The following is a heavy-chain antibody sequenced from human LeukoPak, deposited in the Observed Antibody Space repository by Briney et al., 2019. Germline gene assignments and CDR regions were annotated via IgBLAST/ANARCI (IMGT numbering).Heavy chain of an antibody. J-gene: IGHJ5*02. CDR1: GFTFSSYS. V-gene: IGHV3-23*01. CDR3: AKDLGMGGGSCFHH. Sequence: PGGSLRLSCAASGFTFSSYSMNWVRQAPGKGLEWVSAISGSGGNTYYAGSVKGRFTISRDNSRNTLYLQMNSLRVEDTAVYYCAKDLGMGGGSCFHHWGQGILVTVSS. D-gene: IGHD2-15*01. CDR2: ISGSGGNT.